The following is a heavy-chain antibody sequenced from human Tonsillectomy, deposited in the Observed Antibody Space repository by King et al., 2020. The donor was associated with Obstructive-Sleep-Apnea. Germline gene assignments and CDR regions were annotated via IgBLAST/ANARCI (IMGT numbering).Heavy chain of an antibody. CDR1: GGSISSGGYY. V-gene: IGHV4-31*03. CDR2: IFNSGST. D-gene: IGHD3-10*01. J-gene: IGHJ4*02. Sequence: QLQESGPGLVKPSQTLSLTCTVSGGSISSGGYYWNWIRQHPGKGLEWIGYIFNSGSTYYNPSLKSRVTVSVDTSKNQFSLKLRSVTASDTAVYYCACGVDDDYGSGSYYYLIRHFDYWGQGTLVTVSS. CDR3: ACGVDDDYGSGSYYYLIRHFDY.